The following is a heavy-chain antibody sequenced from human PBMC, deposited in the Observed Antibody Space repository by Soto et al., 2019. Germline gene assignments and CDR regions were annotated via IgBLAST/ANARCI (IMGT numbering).Heavy chain of an antibody. J-gene: IGHJ6*02. D-gene: IGHD4-17*01. CDR2: ISYDGSNK. V-gene: IGHV3-30-3*01. CDR1: GFTFSSYA. CDR3: ARCDDYGGNSKYYYDGMDV. Sequence: QVQLVESGGGVVQPGRSLRLSCAASGFTFSSYAMHWVRQAPGKGLEWVAVISYDGSNKYYADSVKGRFTISRDNSKNPLYLQMNSLRAEDTDVYYCARCDDYGGNSKYYYDGMDVWGQGTTVTVSS.